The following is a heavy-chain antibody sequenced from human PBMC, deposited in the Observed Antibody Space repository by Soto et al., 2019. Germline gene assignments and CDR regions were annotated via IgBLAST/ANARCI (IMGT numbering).Heavy chain of an antibody. CDR2: IYHSGST. CDR1: GGSISSGGYS. J-gene: IGHJ5*02. D-gene: IGHD2-2*01. Sequence: QLQLQESGSGLVKPSQTLSLTCAVSGGSISSGGYSWSWIRQPPGKGLEWIGYIYHSGSTYYNPALTSRVTISVDSSKNQFSLKLSSVSAADTAVYYCARGYCISTSCFLTGWFDPWGQGTLVTVSS. V-gene: IGHV4-30-2*01. CDR3: ARGYCISTSCFLTGWFDP.